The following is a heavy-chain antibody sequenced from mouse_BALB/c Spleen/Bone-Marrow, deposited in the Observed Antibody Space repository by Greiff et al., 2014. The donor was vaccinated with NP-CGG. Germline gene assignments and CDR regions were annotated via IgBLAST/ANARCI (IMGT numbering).Heavy chain of an antibody. CDR1: GYAFSSYW. CDR2: IYPGDGDT. V-gene: IGHV1-80*01. J-gene: IGHJ2*01. CDR3: ARGGRLTGYYFDY. Sequence: VKLQESGAELMRPGSSVKISCKASGYAFSSYWMNWVKQRPGQGLEWIGQIYPGDGDTNYNGNFKDKATLTTDKSSTTAYMQLSSLTSEDSAVYFCARGGRLTGYYFDYWGQGTTLTVSS. D-gene: IGHD4-1*01.